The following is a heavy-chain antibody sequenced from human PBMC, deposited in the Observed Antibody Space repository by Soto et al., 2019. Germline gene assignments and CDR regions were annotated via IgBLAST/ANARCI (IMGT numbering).Heavy chain of an antibody. CDR1: GGSISSYY. D-gene: IGHD1-20*01. CDR3: ARYNSDYYYGMDV. J-gene: IGHJ6*01. CDR2: IYYTGST. Sequence: SETLSLTCTVSGGSISSYYWSWVRQPPGKGLEWIGYIYYTGSTNYNPSLKSRVTISLDTSRNQFSLKLSSVTAADTAVYYCARYNSDYYYGMDVWGQGTTDTVSA. V-gene: IGHV4-59*08.